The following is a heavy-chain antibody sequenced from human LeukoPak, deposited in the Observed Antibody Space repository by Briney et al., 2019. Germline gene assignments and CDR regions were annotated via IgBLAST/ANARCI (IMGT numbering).Heavy chain of an antibody. V-gene: IGHV3-7*03. CDR1: GFTFSSYW. Sequence: PGGSLRLSCAASGFTFSSYWMTWVRPAPGKGLEWVANIKQDGGEKYYVDFVKGRFTISRDNAKNSLHLQMNSLRAKDTAVYYCTRDNPFGGHWGQGTLVTVSS. CDR3: TRDNPFGGH. CDR2: IKQDGGEK. D-gene: IGHD2-15*01. J-gene: IGHJ4*02.